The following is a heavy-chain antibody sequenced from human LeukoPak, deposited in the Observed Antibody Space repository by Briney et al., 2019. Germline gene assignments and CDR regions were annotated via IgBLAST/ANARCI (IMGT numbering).Heavy chain of an antibody. Sequence: GASVKVSCKAPGYTFTSFDINWVRQATGQGLEWMGWMNPNSGNTGYAQKFQGRVTMTRNTSISTAYMELSSLRSEDTAVYYCARAGPSIAGDAFDIWGQGTMVTVSS. D-gene: IGHD6-6*01. J-gene: IGHJ3*02. CDR1: GYTFTSFD. V-gene: IGHV1-8*01. CDR3: ARAGPSIAGDAFDI. CDR2: MNPNSGNT.